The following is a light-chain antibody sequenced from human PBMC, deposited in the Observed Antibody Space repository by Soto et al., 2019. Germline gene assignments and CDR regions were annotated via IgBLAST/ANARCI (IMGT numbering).Light chain of an antibody. J-gene: IGKJ5*01. CDR2: AAS. Sequence: DIQISESASSLSASVGGTITVTCLSNLSINKSLYWYQKKPGASPRLLIRAASGLHSGVPSRFSGSGSGTDFTLTISSVEPDDLATYYCQQSYITPITFGQGTRLEI. V-gene: IGKV1-39*01. CDR1: LSINKS. CDR3: QQSYITPIT.